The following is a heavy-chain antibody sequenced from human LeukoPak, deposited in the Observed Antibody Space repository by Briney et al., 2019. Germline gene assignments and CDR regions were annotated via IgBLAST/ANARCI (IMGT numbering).Heavy chain of an antibody. CDR1: GVTFSRYE. Sequence: GGSLRHSCAASGVTFSRYEMNCVRDAPGKGLEWVSYIRSSSSTIYYADSVKGRFAISRDNATNSLYLQMSSLRAEDTAVYYYAIDSLVRGLNWGQGSLVT. V-gene: IGHV3-48*03. D-gene: IGHD3-10*01. CDR2: IRSSSSTI. J-gene: IGHJ4*02. CDR3: AIDSLVRGLN.